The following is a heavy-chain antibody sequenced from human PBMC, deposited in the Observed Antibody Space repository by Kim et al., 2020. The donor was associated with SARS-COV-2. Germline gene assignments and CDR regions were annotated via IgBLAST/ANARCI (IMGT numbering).Heavy chain of an antibody. D-gene: IGHD3-22*01. CDR3: AKDAPMTMMGDFDY. Sequence: DSVKGRFTISRDNSKNTLYLQMNSLRAEDTAVYYCAKDAPMTMMGDFDYWGQGTLVTVSS. J-gene: IGHJ4*02. V-gene: IGHV3-23*01.